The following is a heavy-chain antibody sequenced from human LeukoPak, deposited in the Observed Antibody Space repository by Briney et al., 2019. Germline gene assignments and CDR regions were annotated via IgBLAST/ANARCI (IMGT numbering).Heavy chain of an antibody. J-gene: IGHJ5*02. CDR2: IDNDGSKK. V-gene: IGHV3-33*01. CDR3: TRNNGGPFDP. D-gene: IGHD2-8*01. Sequence: GGSLRLSCAASGFTFSSYGMHWVRQAPGKGLEWVAAIDNDGSKKYYADSVKGRSTISRDDSKSTLYLQMDSLRADDTAVYYCTRNNGGPFDPWGQGTLVIVSS. CDR1: GFTFSSYG.